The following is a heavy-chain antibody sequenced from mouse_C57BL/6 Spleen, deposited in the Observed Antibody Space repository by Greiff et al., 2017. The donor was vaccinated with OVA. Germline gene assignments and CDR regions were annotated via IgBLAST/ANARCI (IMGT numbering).Heavy chain of an antibody. V-gene: IGHV14-3*01. CDR2: IDPANGNT. CDR1: GFTIKNTY. Sequence: EVQLQQSVAELVRPGASVKLSCTASGFTIKNTYMHWVKQRPEQGLEWIGRIDPANGNTKYAPKFQGKATITADTSSNTAYLQLSSLTSEDTAIYYCASSVPGYYGSLDYWGQGTTLTVSS. CDR3: ASSVPGYYGSLDY. J-gene: IGHJ2*01. D-gene: IGHD1-1*01.